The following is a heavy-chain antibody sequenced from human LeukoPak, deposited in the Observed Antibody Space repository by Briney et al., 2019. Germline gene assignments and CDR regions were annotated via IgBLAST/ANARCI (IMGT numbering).Heavy chain of an antibody. J-gene: IGHJ4*02. Sequence: PGGSLRLSCAASGFTFSSYSMSWVRQAPGWGLEWVSSISSTSNTTYYADSVKGRFTIPRNKAKNSLYLPMNRLRGEDTAVYYRARDFWGGSGCDQTGYWGQGTLVTVSS. D-gene: IGHD3-22*01. CDR3: ARDFWGGSGCDQTGY. V-gene: IGHV3-48*01. CDR2: ISSTSNTT. CDR1: GFTFSSYS.